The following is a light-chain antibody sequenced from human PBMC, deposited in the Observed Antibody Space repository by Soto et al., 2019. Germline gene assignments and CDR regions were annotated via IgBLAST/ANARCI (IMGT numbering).Light chain of an antibody. V-gene: IGLV2-14*01. CDR2: DVT. CDR1: SSDVGGYNY. CDR3: SSYTSSSVV. J-gene: IGLJ2*01. Sequence: QSVLTQPASVSGSPGQSITISCTGTSSDVGGYNYVSWYQQHPGKAPKLMIYDVTNRPSGLSNRFSGSKSGNTASLTISGLQAKDEADYYCSSYTSSSVVFGGGTKLTVL.